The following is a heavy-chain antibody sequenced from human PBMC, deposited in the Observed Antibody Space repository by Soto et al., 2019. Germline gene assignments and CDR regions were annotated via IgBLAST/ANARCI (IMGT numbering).Heavy chain of an antibody. Sequence: GQLVESGGGVVQPGRSLRLSCAASGFTFSSYAVSWVRQAPGKGPEWISSISGSGSTIYYADSVKGRFTISRDNSKNTLYLQMSSLRAEDTAVYYCAKVFYYYDSSGYYYFDYWGQGTLVTVSS. CDR3: AKVFYYYDSSGYYYFDY. V-gene: IGHV3-23*04. J-gene: IGHJ4*02. CDR2: ISGSGSTI. D-gene: IGHD3-22*01. CDR1: GFTFSSYA.